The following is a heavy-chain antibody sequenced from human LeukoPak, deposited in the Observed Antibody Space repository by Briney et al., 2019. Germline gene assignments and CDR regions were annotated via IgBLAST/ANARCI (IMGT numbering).Heavy chain of an antibody. D-gene: IGHD3-22*01. CDR2: INPNSGGT. J-gene: IGHJ4*02. Sequence: GASVKVSRKASGYTFTGYYMHWVRQAPGQGLEWMGWINPNSGGTNYAQKFQGRVTMTRDTSISTAYMELSRLRSDDTAVYYCASNTGTSGYYPFDYWGQGTLVTVSS. V-gene: IGHV1-2*02. CDR3: ASNTGTSGYYPFDY. CDR1: GYTFTGYY.